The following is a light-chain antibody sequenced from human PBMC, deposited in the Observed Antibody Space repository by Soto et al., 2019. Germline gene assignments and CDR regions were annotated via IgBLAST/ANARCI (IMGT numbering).Light chain of an antibody. Sequence: QSALTQPPSASGSPGQSVTISCTRTSSDVGGYKYVSWYQQHPGKAPKLMIYEVSQRPSGVPDRFSGSKSGNTASLTVSGLQAEDEADYYCSSYAGSNNLNVFGGGTKLTVL. CDR3: SSYAGSNNLNV. CDR2: EVS. J-gene: IGLJ2*01. V-gene: IGLV2-8*01. CDR1: SSDVGGYKY.